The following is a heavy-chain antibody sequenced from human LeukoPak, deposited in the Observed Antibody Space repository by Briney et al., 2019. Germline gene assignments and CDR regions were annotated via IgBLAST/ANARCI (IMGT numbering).Heavy chain of an antibody. Sequence: GGSLRLSCAASGCTFSTYGMHWVRQAPGKGLEWVAFIWYDGSENHYADSVKGRFTISRDNSKNTVYLQMNSLRAEDTAVYYCARHGCSGSNCDWNDDFDHCGQGTLVTVSS. V-gene: IGHV3-33*01. J-gene: IGHJ4*02. CDR1: GCTFSTYG. CDR2: IWYDGSEN. CDR3: ARHGCSGSNCDWNDDFDH. D-gene: IGHD2-15*01.